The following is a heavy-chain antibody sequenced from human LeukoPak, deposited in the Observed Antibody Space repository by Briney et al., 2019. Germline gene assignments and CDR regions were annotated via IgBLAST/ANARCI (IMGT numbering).Heavy chain of an antibody. Sequence: SVKVSCKASGGTFSSHAISWVRQAPGQGLEWMGRIIPIFGIANYAQKFQGRVTITADKSTSTAYMELSSLRSEDTAVYYCAIRYGSGTVGVLDPWGQGTLVTVSS. CDR2: IIPIFGIA. CDR1: GGTFSSHA. J-gene: IGHJ5*02. CDR3: AIRYGSGTVGVLDP. V-gene: IGHV1-69*04. D-gene: IGHD3-10*01.